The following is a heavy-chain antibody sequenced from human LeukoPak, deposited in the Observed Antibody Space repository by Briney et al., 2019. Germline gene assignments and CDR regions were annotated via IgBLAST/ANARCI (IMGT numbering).Heavy chain of an antibody. D-gene: IGHD3-9*01. CDR1: GGSINSAS. CDR3: ATYDMMTGYSDS. V-gene: IGHV4-59*01. Sequence: SETLSLTCTVSGGSINSASWSWIRQPPGKGLEWMGFISYSGSTSYNPSLGSRVTMAVDTSSNQFSLDLSSVTAADTAVYYCATYDMMTGYSDSWGQGTTVTVSS. J-gene: IGHJ6*02. CDR2: ISYSGST.